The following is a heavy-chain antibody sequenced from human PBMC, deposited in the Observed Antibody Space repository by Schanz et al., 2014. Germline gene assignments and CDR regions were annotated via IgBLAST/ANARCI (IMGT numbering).Heavy chain of an antibody. CDR3: ARKMKLGVYGGKGHDSLDI. CDR1: GFTFSSYA. D-gene: IGHD4-17*01. Sequence: EVQLLESGGGLVQPGGSLRLSCAASGFTFSSYAMSWVRQAPGKRLEWVSAISGSGGSTYYADSVKGRFTISRDNSKNTLYLQMNSLRAEDTAVYYCARKMKLGVYGGKGHDSLDIWGQGTMVTVSS. V-gene: IGHV3-23*01. CDR2: ISGSGGST. J-gene: IGHJ3*02.